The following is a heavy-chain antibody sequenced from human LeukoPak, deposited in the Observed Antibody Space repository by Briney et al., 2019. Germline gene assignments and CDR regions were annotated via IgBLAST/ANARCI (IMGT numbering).Heavy chain of an antibody. D-gene: IGHD2-2*01. CDR1: GFTFSSYS. CDR2: ISSSRGSM. J-gene: IGHJ4*02. CDR3: AREKVPAAIGGFDY. Sequence: GGSLRLSCAASGFTFSSYSMNWVRQAPGKGLGWISYISSSRGSMFYADSVKGRFTISRDNAKNSLYLQMNSLRAEDTAVYYCAREKVPAAIGGFDYWGQGTLVTVSS. V-gene: IGHV3-48*04.